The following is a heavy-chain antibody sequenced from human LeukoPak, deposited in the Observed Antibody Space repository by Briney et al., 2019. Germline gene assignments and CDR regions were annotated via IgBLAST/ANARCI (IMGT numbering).Heavy chain of an antibody. CDR2: ISSNGGST. J-gene: IGHJ4*02. D-gene: IGHD6-13*01. V-gene: IGHV3-64*01. CDR3: ARDGYSSSWYGGDYFDY. CDR1: GFTFSSYA. Sequence: GGSLRLSCAAPGFTFSSYAMHWVRQAPGKGLEYVSAISSNGGSTYYANSVKGRFTISRDNSKNTLYLQMGSLRAEDMAVYYCARDGYSSSWYGGDYFDYWGQGTLVTVSS.